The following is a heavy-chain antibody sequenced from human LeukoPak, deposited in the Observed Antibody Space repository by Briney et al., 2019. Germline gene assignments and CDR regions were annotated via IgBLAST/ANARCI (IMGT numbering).Heavy chain of an antibody. V-gene: IGHV1-2*04. J-gene: IGHJ4*02. CDR2: ISPNSGGT. CDR1: GYTFTGYY. D-gene: IGHD2-2*01. Sequence: ASVKVSCKASGYTFTGYYMHWVRQAPGQGLEWMGWISPNSGGTNYAQKFQGWVTMTRDTSISTAYMELSRLRSDDTAVYYCARAESVIVVVPAAGLDYWGQGTLVTVSS. CDR3: ARAESVIVVVPAAGLDY.